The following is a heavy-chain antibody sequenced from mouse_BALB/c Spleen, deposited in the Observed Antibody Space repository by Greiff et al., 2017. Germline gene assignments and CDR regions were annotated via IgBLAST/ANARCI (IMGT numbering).Heavy chain of an antibody. Sequence: VQGVESGPGLVAPSQSLSITCTVSGFSLTSYDISWIRQPPGKGLEWLGVIWTGGGTNYNSAFMSRLSISKDNSKSQVFLKMNSLQTDDTAIYYCVRSNWDEDAMDYWGQGTSVTVSS. J-gene: IGHJ4*01. CDR1: GFSLTSYD. D-gene: IGHD4-1*01. CDR2: IWTGGGT. CDR3: VRSNWDEDAMDY. V-gene: IGHV2-9-2*01.